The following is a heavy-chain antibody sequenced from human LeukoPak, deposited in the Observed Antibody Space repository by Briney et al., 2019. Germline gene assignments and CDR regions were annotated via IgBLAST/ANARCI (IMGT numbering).Heavy chain of an antibody. J-gene: IGHJ5*02. CDR1: GGSISTYY. Sequence: SETLSLTCTVSGGSISTYYWSWIRQPPGKGLESIGYIYYSGSTNYNPSLKSRVTISVDTSKNQFSLKLSSVTVADTAVYYCARGGDPYWFDPWGQGTLVTVSS. CDR2: IYYSGST. D-gene: IGHD3-3*01. V-gene: IGHV4-59*01. CDR3: ARGGDPYWFDP.